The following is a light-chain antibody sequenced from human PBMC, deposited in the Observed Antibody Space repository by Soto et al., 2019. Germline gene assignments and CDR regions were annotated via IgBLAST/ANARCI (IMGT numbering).Light chain of an antibody. Sequence: DIQMTQSPSSLSASVGDRVTITCRASQTISSCLTWYQHKPGKAPKLLIYKASTLKSGVPSRFSGSGSGTEFTLTISSLQPDDVATYYCQHYNSHSDAFGQGTKVDIK. CDR1: QTISSC. CDR2: KAS. J-gene: IGKJ1*01. CDR3: QHYNSHSDA. V-gene: IGKV1-5*03.